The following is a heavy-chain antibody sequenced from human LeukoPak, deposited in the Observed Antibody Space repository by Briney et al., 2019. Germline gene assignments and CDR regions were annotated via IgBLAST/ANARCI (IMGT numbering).Heavy chain of an antibody. V-gene: IGHV4-34*01. CDR2: INHSGST. D-gene: IGHD1-7*01. CDR1: GGSFSGYY. Sequence: SETLSLTCAVYGGSFSGYYWSWIRRPPGKGLEWIGEINHSGSTNYNPSLKSRVTISVDTSKNQFSLKLSSVTAADTAVYYCARGRITGTTWAHYYYYYGMDVWGQGTTVTVSS. CDR3: ARGRITGTTWAHYYYYYGMDV. J-gene: IGHJ6*02.